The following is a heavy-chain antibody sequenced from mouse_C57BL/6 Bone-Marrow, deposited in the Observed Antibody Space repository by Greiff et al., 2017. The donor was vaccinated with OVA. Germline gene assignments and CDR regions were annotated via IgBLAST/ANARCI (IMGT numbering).Heavy chain of an antibody. CDR3: ARKGDYYGSSFFDY. CDR1: GYTFTSYW. V-gene: IGHV1-59*01. CDR2: IDPSDSYT. J-gene: IGHJ2*01. D-gene: IGHD1-1*01. Sequence: QVHVKQPGAELVRPGTSVKLSCKASGYTFTSYWMHWVKQRPGQGLEWIGVIDPSDSYTNYNQKFKGKATLTVDTSSSTAYMQLSSLTSEDSAVYYCARKGDYYGSSFFDYWGQGTTLTVSS.